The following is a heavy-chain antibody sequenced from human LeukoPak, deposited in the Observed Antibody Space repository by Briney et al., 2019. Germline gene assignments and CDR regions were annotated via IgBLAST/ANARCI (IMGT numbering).Heavy chain of an antibody. D-gene: IGHD5-12*01. V-gene: IGHV3-48*04. CDR3: ARGRWLRLVDY. CDR1: GFTFSSYG. CDR2: ISGSGSTI. Sequence: GRSLRLSCAASGFTFSSYGMHWVRQAPGKGLEWVSYISGSGSTIYYADSVKGRFTISRDNAKNSLYLQMNSLRAEDTAVYYCARGRWLRLVDYWGQGTLVTVSS. J-gene: IGHJ4*02.